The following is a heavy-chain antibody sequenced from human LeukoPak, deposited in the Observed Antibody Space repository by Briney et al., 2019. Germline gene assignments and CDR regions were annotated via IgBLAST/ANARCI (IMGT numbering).Heavy chain of an antibody. Sequence: QPGPSLRLSCAASGFTFSSYGMHWVRHAPGKWLEWVAVISYDGSNKYYADSVKGRFTISRDNSKNTLYLQMNSLSAEDTAVYYCARKGGAEDYMDVWGKGTTVTISS. J-gene: IGHJ6*03. CDR3: ARKGGAEDYMDV. V-gene: IGHV3-30*03. CDR1: GFTFSSYG. D-gene: IGHD3-16*01. CDR2: ISYDGSNK.